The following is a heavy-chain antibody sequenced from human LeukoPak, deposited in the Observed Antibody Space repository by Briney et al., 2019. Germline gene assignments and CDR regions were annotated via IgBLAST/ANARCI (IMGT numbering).Heavy chain of an antibody. CDR2: ISYDGSNK. V-gene: IGHV3-30-3*01. CDR3: ATNDFWSGYYTEDI. Sequence: GGSLRLSCAASGFTFSSYAMHWVRQAPGKGLEWVAVISYDGSNKYYADSVKGRFTISRDNSKNTLYLQMNSLRAEDTVVYYCATNDFWSGYYTEDIWGQGTMVTVSS. D-gene: IGHD3-3*01. CDR1: GFTFSSYA. J-gene: IGHJ3*02.